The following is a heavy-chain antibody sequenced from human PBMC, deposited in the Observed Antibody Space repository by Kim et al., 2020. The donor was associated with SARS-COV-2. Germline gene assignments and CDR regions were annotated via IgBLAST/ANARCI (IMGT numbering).Heavy chain of an antibody. Sequence: NPSLKSRVTISVDTAKNKFSLKLSSVTAADTAVYYCAITPYYDFWGEIDYWGQGTLVTVSS. CDR3: AITPYYDFWGEIDY. V-gene: IGHV4-39*01. J-gene: IGHJ4*02. D-gene: IGHD3-3*01.